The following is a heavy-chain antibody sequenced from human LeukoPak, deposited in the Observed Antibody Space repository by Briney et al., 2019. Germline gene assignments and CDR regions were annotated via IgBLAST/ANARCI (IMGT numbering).Heavy chain of an antibody. CDR3: ARGLVDRITMVRGLDY. CDR1: GGSISSGSYY. J-gene: IGHJ4*02. Sequence: SQTLSLTCTVSGGSISSGSYYWSWIRQPAGKGLEWIGRIYTSGSTNYNPSLKSRVTISVDTSKNQFSLKLSSVTAADTAVYYCARGLVDRITMVRGLDYWGQGTLVTVSS. CDR2: IYTSGST. V-gene: IGHV4-61*02. D-gene: IGHD3-10*01.